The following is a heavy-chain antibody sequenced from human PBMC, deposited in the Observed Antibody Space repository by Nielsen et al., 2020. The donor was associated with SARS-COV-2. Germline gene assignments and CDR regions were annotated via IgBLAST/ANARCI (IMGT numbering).Heavy chain of an antibody. J-gene: IGHJ5*02. Sequence: SETLSLTCTVSGGSISSSSYYWGWIRQPPGKGLEWLGSIYYSGSTYYNPSLKSRVTISVDTSKNQFSLKLSSVTAADTAVYYGARVCSIVVGVAATINWFDPWGQGTLVTVSS. CDR3: ARVCSIVVGVAATINWFDP. CDR2: IYYSGST. CDR1: GGSISSSSYY. V-gene: IGHV4-39*01. D-gene: IGHD2-15*01.